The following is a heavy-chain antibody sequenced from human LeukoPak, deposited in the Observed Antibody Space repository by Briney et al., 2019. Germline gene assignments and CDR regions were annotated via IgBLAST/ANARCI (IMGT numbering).Heavy chain of an antibody. Sequence: TGGSLRLSCAASGFTFSDYYMSWIRQAPGKGLEWVANIKQGGSEKYYVDSVKGRFTISRDNAKNSLYLQMNSLRAEDTAVYYCARAYGSGSLIDYWGQGTLVTVSS. CDR3: ARAYGSGSLIDY. CDR1: GFTFSDYY. CDR2: IKQGGSEK. J-gene: IGHJ4*02. D-gene: IGHD3-10*01. V-gene: IGHV3-7*01.